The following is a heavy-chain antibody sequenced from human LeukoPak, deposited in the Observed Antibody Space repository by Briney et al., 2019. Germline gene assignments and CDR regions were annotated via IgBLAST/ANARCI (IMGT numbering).Heavy chain of an antibody. Sequence: PGRSLRLSCAASGFTFSYYGMHWVRQAPGKGLEWAADIKPDGNKESYVDSVKGRFSISGDNAKNSLYLQMNSLRVDDTAVYYCAREGILLGAFDIWGQGTMVTVSS. V-gene: IGHV3-7*01. CDR2: IKPDGNKE. D-gene: IGHD2-15*01. CDR1: GFTFSYYG. CDR3: AREGILLGAFDI. J-gene: IGHJ3*02.